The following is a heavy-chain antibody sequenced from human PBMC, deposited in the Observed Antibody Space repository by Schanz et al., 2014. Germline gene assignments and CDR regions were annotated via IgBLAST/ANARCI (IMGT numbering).Heavy chain of an antibody. CDR3: ARDGNYYGSRNYYKTPYYFDY. D-gene: IGHD3-10*01. J-gene: IGHJ4*02. CDR1: GFTFSSYA. V-gene: IGHV3-64D*08. Sequence: EVQLVESGGYLVQPGGSLRLSCSASGFTFSSYAMHWVRQASGKGLEYVSAITRSGGGTYYSDSVKGRFTISRDNSKNTLHLQVTSLRAEDTAIYYCARDGNYYGSRNYYKTPYYFDYGGQGTLVTVSS. CDR2: ITRSGGGT.